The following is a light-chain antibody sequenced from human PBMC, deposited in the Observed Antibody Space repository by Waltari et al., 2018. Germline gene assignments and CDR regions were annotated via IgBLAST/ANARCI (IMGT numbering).Light chain of an antibody. J-gene: IGLJ3*02. Sequence: QSALTPPASVSGSPGQSITTSCTGTNSDIGIYNSFSWYQQPPGKAPKLIIYEVNNRSSGVSNRFSCSKSGNTASLTISGLQPEDEADYYCTSFTTIGIPLVFGGGTKLTVL. CDR1: NSDIGIYNS. CDR2: EVN. V-gene: IGLV2-14*01. CDR3: TSFTTIGIPLV.